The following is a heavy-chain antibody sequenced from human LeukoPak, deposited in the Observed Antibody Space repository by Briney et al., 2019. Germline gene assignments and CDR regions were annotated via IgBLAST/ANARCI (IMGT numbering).Heavy chain of an antibody. CDR3: ARVRITIFGVVTTNFDY. Sequence: SETLSLTCAVYGGSFSGYYWSWIRQPPGKGLEWIGEINHSGSTNYNPSLKSRVTISVDTSKNQFSLKLSSVTAADTAVYYCARVRITIFGVVTTNFDYWGQGTLVTVSS. V-gene: IGHV4-34*01. CDR2: INHSGST. CDR1: GGSFSGYY. J-gene: IGHJ4*02. D-gene: IGHD3-3*01.